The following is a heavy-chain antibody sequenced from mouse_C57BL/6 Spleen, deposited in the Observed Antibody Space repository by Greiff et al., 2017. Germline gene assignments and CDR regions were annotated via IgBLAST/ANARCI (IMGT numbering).Heavy chain of an antibody. CDR1: GYTFTSYW. Sequence: VQLQQPGAELVKPGASVKLSCKASGYTFTSYWMHWVKQRPGRGLEWIGRIDPNSGGTKYNEKFKSKATLTVDKASSTAYMQLSSLTSEDSAVYYCAKSEGLLYPDYALDYWGQGTSVTVSS. CDR3: AKSEGLLYPDYALDY. J-gene: IGHJ4*01. V-gene: IGHV1-72*01. D-gene: IGHD2-12*01. CDR2: IDPNSGGT.